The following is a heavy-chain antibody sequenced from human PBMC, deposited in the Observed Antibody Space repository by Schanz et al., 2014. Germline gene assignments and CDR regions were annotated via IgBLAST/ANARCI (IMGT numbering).Heavy chain of an antibody. CDR2: IGYLGDT. V-gene: IGHV3-13*01. CDR3: ASPSGYSDYGTYFDF. Sequence: EGQLLESGGGLIQPGGSLRLSCAASGFTLSNSDMHWVRQGTGKGLEWVSTIGYLGDTYYPDSVKGRFTVSRDSGQNSLYLQMNSLRTEDTAVYYCASPSGYSDYGTYFDFCGQGTLVTDSS. D-gene: IGHD5-12*01. J-gene: IGHJ4*02. CDR1: GFTLSNSD.